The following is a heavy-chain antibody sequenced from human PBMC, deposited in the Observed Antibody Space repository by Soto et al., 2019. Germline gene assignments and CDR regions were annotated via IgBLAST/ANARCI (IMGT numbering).Heavy chain of an antibody. CDR2: IYYSGST. J-gene: IGHJ4*02. D-gene: IGHD1-26*01. V-gene: IGHV4-39*01. CDR1: GGSISSSSYY. Sequence: SETLSLTCTVSGGSISSSSYYWGWIRQPPGKGLEWIGSIYYSGSTYYNPSLKSRVTISVDTSKNQFSLKLSSVTAADTAVYYCANVPTRVGATSGGFDYWGQGTLVTVS. CDR3: ANVPTRVGATSGGFDY.